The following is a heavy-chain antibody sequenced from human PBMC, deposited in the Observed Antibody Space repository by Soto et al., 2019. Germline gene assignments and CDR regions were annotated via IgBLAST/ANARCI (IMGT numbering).Heavy chain of an antibody. V-gene: IGHV4-4*02. CDR1: GGSISSSNW. D-gene: IGHD7-27*01. Sequence: SETLSLTCAVSGGSISSSNWWSWVRQPPGKGLEWIGEIYHSGSTNYNPSLKSRVTISVDKSKNQFSLKLSSVTAADTAVYYCESSTEDKTGEYYYSLDVWGQGTTVTVSS. CDR2: IYHSGST. J-gene: IGHJ6*02. CDR3: ESSTEDKTGEYYYSLDV.